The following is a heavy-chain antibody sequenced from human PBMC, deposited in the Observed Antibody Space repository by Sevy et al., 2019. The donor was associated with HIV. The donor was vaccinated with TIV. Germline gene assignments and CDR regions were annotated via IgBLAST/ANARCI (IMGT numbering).Heavy chain of an antibody. Sequence: GGSLRLSCAASGFTFSSYSMNWVRQAPGKGLEWVSYISSSSSTIYYADSVKGRFTISRDNAKNSLYLQMNSLRVEDTAVYYCARRSTSGTMGTHYYYYYMDVWGKGTTVTVSS. CDR1: GFTFSSYS. CDR2: ISSSSSTI. D-gene: IGHD6-13*01. J-gene: IGHJ6*03. CDR3: ARRSTSGTMGTHYYYYYMDV. V-gene: IGHV3-48*01.